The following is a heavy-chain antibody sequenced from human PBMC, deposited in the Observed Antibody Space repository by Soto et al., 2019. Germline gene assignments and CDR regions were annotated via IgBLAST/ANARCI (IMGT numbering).Heavy chain of an antibody. D-gene: IGHD2-2*01. J-gene: IGHJ4*02. CDR3: ARVTYCSSTSCHRNFDY. V-gene: IGHV5-51*01. Sequence: ASVKVSCKGSGYSFTSYWIGWVRQMPGKGLEWMGIIYPGDSDTRYSPSFQGQVTISADKSISTAYLQWSSLKASDTAMYYCARVTYCSSTSCHRNFDYWGQGTLVTVSS. CDR1: GYSFTSYW. CDR2: IYPGDSDT.